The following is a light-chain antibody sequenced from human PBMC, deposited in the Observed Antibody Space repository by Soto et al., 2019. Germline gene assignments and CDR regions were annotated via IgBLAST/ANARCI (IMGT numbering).Light chain of an antibody. J-gene: IGLJ3*02. Sequence: QSVLTQPPSASVTPGQRVTISCSGSSSNIGSNTVNWYQQLPGTAPKLLLHSNNQRPSGVPARFSGSKSGTSASLAISGLQSEDEGDYSCAAWDDSLKGWVFGGGTKL. CDR1: SSNIGSNT. V-gene: IGLV1-44*01. CDR3: AAWDDSLKGWV. CDR2: SNN.